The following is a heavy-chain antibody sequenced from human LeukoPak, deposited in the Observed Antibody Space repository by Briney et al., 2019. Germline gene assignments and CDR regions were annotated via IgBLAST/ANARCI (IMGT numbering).Heavy chain of an antibody. Sequence: SETLSLTCTVSGGSISSGGYYWSWIRQPPGKGLEWIGSIYNSGRTNYNPSLKSRVTISVDTSKNQFSLKLSSVTAADTAVYYCARDRLYQMVMETFDIWGQGTMVTVSS. J-gene: IGHJ3*02. V-gene: IGHV4-39*07. CDR1: GGSISSGGYY. D-gene: IGHD3-22*01. CDR3: ARDRLYQMVMETFDI. CDR2: IYNSGRT.